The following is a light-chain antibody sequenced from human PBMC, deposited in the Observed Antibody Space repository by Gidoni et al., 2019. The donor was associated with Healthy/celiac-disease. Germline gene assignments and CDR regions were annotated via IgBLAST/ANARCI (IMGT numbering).Light chain of an antibody. V-gene: IGLV7-46*01. CDR3: LLSYRCAVV. J-gene: IGLJ2*01. CDR2: DTS. CDR1: TGAVTSGHY. Sequence: QAVATQEPSMTVSPGGTVTLTCGSSTGAVTSGHYPYWFQQKPGQAPRTLIYDTSHKLSWTPARLSGSPLGCKAALTLSGAQPEDEAEYYCLLSYRCAVVFGGGTKLTVL.